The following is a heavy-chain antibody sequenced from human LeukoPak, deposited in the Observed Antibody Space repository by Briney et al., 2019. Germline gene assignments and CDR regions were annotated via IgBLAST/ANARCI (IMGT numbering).Heavy chain of an antibody. V-gene: IGHV4-4*07. J-gene: IGHJ4*02. CDR2: VYTSGST. CDR3: ARDRIYGSESGHFDY. Sequence: SETLSLTCTVSGGSISTYYWSWIRQPAGKGLEWIGRVYTSGSTNYNPSLKSRVTMSVDTSKNQFSLRLSSVTAADTAVYYCARDRIYGSESGHFDYWGQGTLVTVSS. CDR1: GGSISTYY. D-gene: IGHD3-10*01.